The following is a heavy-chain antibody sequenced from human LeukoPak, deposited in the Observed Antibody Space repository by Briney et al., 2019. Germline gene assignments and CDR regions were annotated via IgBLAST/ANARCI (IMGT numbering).Heavy chain of an antibody. D-gene: IGHD4-17*01. CDR2: ISSSSSTI. CDR1: GFTFSSYS. CDR3: ANRKDYGNYHFEY. J-gene: IGHJ4*02. V-gene: IGHV3-48*01. Sequence: GGSLRLSCAASGFTFSSYSMNWVRQAPGKGLEWVSYISSSSSTIYYADSVKGRFTISRDNSKNTLYLQVNSLRAEDTAVYYCANRKDYGNYHFEYWGQGTLVTVSS.